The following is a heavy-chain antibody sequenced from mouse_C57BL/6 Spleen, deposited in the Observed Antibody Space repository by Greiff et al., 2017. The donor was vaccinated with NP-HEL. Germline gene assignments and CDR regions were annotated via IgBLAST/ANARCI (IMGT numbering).Heavy chain of an antibody. CDR3: ARNDYGSSYEDYYAMDY. D-gene: IGHD1-1*01. V-gene: IGHV2-2*01. J-gene: IGHJ4*01. Sequence: QVHVKQSGPGLVQPSQSLSITCTVSGFSLTSYGVHWVRQSPGKGLEWLGVIWSGGSTDYNAAFISRLSISKDNSKSQVFFKMNSLQADDTAIYYCARNDYGSSYEDYYAMDYWGQGTSVTVSS. CDR1: GFSLTSYG. CDR2: IWSGGST.